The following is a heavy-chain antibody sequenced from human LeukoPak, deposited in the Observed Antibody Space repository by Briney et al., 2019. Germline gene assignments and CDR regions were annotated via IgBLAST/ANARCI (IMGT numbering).Heavy chain of an antibody. CDR1: GFTFSSYS. CDR3: ARADYGDFTFDY. Sequence: GGSLRLSCAASGFTFSSYSMNWVRQAPGKGLEWVSSISSSSYIYYADSVEGRFTISRDNAKNSLYPQMNSLRAEDTAVYYCARADYGDFTFDYWGQGTLVTVSS. V-gene: IGHV3-21*01. J-gene: IGHJ4*02. D-gene: IGHD4-17*01. CDR2: ISSSSYI.